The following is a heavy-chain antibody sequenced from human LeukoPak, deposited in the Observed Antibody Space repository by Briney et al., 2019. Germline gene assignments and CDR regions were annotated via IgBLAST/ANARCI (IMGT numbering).Heavy chain of an antibody. D-gene: IGHD2-15*01. J-gene: IGHJ4*02. Sequence: GSLRLSCAASGFTFSTSWMHWVRQAPGKGLEWIGTIYHSGSTEYNPSLKSRVAIFVDTSKNQFSLILHSVAAADTAVYYCARRSEFDNTHYHYFDYWGQGALVTVSS. CDR1: GFTFSTSW. CDR3: ARRSEFDNTHYHYFDY. CDR2: IYHSGST. V-gene: IGHV4-39*01.